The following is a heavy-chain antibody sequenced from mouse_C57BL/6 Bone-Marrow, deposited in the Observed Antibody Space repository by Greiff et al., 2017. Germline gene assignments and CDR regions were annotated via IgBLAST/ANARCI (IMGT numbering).Heavy chain of an antibody. Sequence: QVQLQQPGAELVKPGASVKVSCKASGYTFTSYWMHWVKQRPGQGLEWIGRIHPSDSDTNYNQKLKGKATLTVDKSSSTAYMQLSSLTSEYSAVYYCAISYYYGSSYRFAYWGQGTLVTVSA. D-gene: IGHD1-1*01. CDR3: AISYYYGSSYRFAY. CDR2: IHPSDSDT. CDR1: GYTFTSYW. V-gene: IGHV1-74*01. J-gene: IGHJ3*01.